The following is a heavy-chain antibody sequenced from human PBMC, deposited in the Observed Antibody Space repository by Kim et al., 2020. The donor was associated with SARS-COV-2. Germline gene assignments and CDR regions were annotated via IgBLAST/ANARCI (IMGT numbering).Heavy chain of an antibody. Sequence: ASVKVSCKASGYTFTSYYMHWVRQAPGQGLEWMGIINPSGGSTSYAQKFQGRVTMTRDTSTSTVYMELSSLRSEDTAVYYCAREKNGYYYDSSGYRAHDAFDIWGQGTMVTVSS. CDR1: GYTFTSYY. V-gene: IGHV1-46*01. J-gene: IGHJ3*02. CDR2: INPSGGST. D-gene: IGHD3-22*01. CDR3: AREKNGYYYDSSGYRAHDAFDI.